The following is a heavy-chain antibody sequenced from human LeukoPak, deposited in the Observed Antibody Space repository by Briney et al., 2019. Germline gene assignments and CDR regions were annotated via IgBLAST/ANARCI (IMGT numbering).Heavy chain of an antibody. D-gene: IGHD1-26*01. Sequence: GGSLRLSCAASGFAFGYYWMQWVRQAPGKGLVWVSRINSDGSSTSYADSVKGRFTISRDNAKNTLYLQMNSLRAEDTAVYYCASGTSSGFDMWGQGTMVTVSS. J-gene: IGHJ3*02. CDR1: GFAFGYYW. CDR2: INSDGSST. V-gene: IGHV3-74*01. CDR3: ASGTSSGFDM.